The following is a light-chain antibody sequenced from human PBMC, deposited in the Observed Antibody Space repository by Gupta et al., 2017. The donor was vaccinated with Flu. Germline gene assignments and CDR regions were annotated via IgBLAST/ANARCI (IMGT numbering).Light chain of an antibody. J-gene: IGKJ5*01. CDR3: QQESSSPGP. V-gene: IGKV3D-20*01. CDR1: QSVSSSY. Sequence: EIVLTHSPATVSLSPGERATLSCGARQSVSSSYLAWYQQKPGQAPRLLIYDASSRANGIPDRFSGSGSGTEFTLTISRREPEDFAVYYCQQESSSPGPFGQGTQLDIK. CDR2: DAS.